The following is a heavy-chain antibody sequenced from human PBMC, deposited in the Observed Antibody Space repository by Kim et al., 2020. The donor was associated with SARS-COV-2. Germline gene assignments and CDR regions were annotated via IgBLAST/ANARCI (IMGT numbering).Heavy chain of an antibody. CDR1: GFIFSNYA. CDR3: AREWTLATEADFDL. Sequence: GGSLRLSCAASGFIFSNYAMHWVRQAPGRGLEWVALISYDGRNERYAGSVKGRFTISRDNSKNTLSLQMNSLRAEDAAVYYCAREWTLATEADFDLCGQG. CDR2: ISYDGRNE. J-gene: IGHJ5*02. V-gene: IGHV3-33*01. D-gene: IGHD5-12*01.